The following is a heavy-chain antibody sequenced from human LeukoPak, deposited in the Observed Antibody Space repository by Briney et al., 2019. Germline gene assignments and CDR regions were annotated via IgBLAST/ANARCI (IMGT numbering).Heavy chain of an antibody. D-gene: IGHD3-22*01. J-gene: IGHJ4*02. CDR1: GGTFSSYA. CDR2: IIPILGIA. CDR3: ARDGRYYYDSSGHFPDFDY. Sequence: SVKVSCKASGGTFSSYAISWVRQAPGQGLEWMGRIIPILGIANYAQKFQGRVTITADKSTSTAYMELSSLRSEDTAVYYCARDGRYYYDSSGHFPDFDYWGQGTLVTVSS. V-gene: IGHV1-69*04.